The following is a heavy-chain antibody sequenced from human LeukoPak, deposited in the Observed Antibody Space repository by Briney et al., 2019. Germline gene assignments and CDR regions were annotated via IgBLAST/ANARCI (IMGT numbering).Heavy chain of an antibody. J-gene: IGHJ4*02. CDR1: GFTFSTSA. D-gene: IGHD3-9*01. Sequence: PGGSLRLSCAASGFTFSTSAMNWVGQVPGKGLEWVSSIDYDSSHIYYAASVRGRFTISRDNARDPVYLQMDSLRVEDTAVYYCTIDRLRYLRVGHYDYWGQGTLVAVSS. CDR3: TIDRLRYLRVGHYDY. V-gene: IGHV3-21*01. CDR2: IDYDSSHI.